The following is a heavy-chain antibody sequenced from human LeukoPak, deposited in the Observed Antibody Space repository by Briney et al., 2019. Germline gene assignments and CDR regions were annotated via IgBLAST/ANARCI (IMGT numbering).Heavy chain of an antibody. V-gene: IGHV3-21*01. Sequence: GGSLRLSCAASGFTFSSYSMNWVRQAPGKGLEWVSSITSGSSYIYYTDSVKGRFTISRDNAENSLYLQMNSLRAEDTAVYYCATGTTSGSYYFAYWGQGTLVTVSS. CDR1: GFTFSSYS. J-gene: IGHJ4*02. CDR3: ATGTTSGSYYFAY. D-gene: IGHD1-1*01. CDR2: ITSGSSYI.